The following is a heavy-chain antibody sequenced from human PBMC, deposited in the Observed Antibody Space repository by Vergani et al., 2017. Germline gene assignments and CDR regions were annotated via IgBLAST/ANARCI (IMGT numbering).Heavy chain of an antibody. D-gene: IGHD5-18*01. CDR3: ARDSAVGYSYGIDY. CDR2: IYYSGST. J-gene: IGHJ4*02. CDR1: GGSISSYY. Sequence: QVQLQESGPGLVKPSETLSLTCTVSGGSISSYYWSWIRQPPGKGLEWIGYIYYSGSTNYNPSLKSRVTISVDTSKNQFSLKLSSVTAADTAVYYCARDSAVGYSYGIDYWGQGTLVTVSS. V-gene: IGHV4-59*01.